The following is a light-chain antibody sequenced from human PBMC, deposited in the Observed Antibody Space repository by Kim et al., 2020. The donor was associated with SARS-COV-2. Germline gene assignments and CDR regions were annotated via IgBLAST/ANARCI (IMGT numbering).Light chain of an antibody. CDR2: QIS. CDR3: MQGTRLWT. CDR1: HNLVHSDGNTY. V-gene: IGKV2-30*02. Sequence: QPASISCRSSHNLVHSDGNTYLNWFHQRPGQPPSRLFYQISNRDSGVPDRFSGSGSGTNFTLEISRVEAEDVGVYYCMQGTRLWTFGEGTKVDIK. J-gene: IGKJ1*01.